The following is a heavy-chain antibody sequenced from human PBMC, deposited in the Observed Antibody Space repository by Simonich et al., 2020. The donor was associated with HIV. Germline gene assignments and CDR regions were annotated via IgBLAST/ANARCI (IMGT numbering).Heavy chain of an antibody. Sequence: QVQLQPWGAGLLKPSETLSLTCAVYGGSFSGYYWSGNRQPPGKGLEGIGEIKQSVSTNYNPSPKSRVTISVDTSKNQVSRKLRSVTAADTAVYYCARLTAGGLGEYFQHWGQGTLVTVSS. D-gene: IGHD6-13*01. V-gene: IGHV4-34*01. J-gene: IGHJ1*01. CDR2: IKQSVST. CDR1: GGSFSGYY. CDR3: ARLTAGGLGEYFQH.